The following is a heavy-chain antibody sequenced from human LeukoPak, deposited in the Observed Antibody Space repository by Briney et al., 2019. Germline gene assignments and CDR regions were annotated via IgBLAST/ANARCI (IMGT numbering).Heavy chain of an antibody. V-gene: IGHV3-7*01. CDR2: MRQDGGEI. Sequence: PGGSLRLSCVVSGFTFNKYWMSWVRQAPGKGLEWVATMRQDGGEIYYVDSVRGRFTISRDNAKNSLFLQMNSLRAEDRAMYYCARMMDFLGVHFDFWGQGTLVTVSS. CDR1: GFTFNKYW. CDR3: ARMMDFLGVHFDF. J-gene: IGHJ4*02. D-gene: IGHD3-16*01.